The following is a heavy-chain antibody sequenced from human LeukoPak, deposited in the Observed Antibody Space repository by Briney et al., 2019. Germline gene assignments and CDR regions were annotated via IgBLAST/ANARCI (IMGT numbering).Heavy chain of an antibody. CDR1: GYTFTGYY. CDR3: ARGGSRYYDFWSGYYGY. CDR2: IDPNSGGT. D-gene: IGHD3-3*01. V-gene: IGHV1-2*02. Sequence: GASVTVSCKASGYTFTGYYMHWVRQAPGQGLEWMGWIDPNSGGTYYAQKFQARVTMTRDTSISTAYMELRSLRSDDTAVYYCARGGSRYYDFWSGYYGYWGQGTLVTVSS. J-gene: IGHJ4*02.